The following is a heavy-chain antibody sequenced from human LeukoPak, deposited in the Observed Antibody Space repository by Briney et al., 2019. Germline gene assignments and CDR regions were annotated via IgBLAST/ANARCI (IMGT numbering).Heavy chain of an antibody. Sequence: ASVKVSCKASGYTFTGYYMHWVRQAPGQGLEWMGWINPNSGGTNYAQKFQGRVTMTRDTSISTAYMELSRLRSDDTAVYYCARALYYYDSSGYYGNWGQGTLVTVSS. D-gene: IGHD3-22*01. J-gene: IGHJ4*02. V-gene: IGHV1-2*02. CDR3: ARALYYYDSSGYYGN. CDR2: INPNSGGT. CDR1: GYTFTGYY.